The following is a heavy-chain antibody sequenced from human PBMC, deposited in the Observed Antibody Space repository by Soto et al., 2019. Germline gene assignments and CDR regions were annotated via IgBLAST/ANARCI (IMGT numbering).Heavy chain of an antibody. CDR1: GYSFTSYW. J-gene: IGHJ4*02. CDR3: ASLDCSGGSCYSDQYYFDY. Sequence: GESLKISCKGSGYSFTSYWIGWVRQMPGKGLEWMGIIYPGDSDTRYSPSFQGQVTISADKSISTAYLQWSSLKASDTAMYYCASLDCSGGSCYSDQYYFDYWGQGTLVTVSS. V-gene: IGHV5-51*01. CDR2: IYPGDSDT. D-gene: IGHD2-15*01.